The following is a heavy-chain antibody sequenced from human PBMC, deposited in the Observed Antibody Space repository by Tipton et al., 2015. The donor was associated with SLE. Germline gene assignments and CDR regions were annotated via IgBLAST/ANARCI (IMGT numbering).Heavy chain of an antibody. CDR1: GFTFNDYA. V-gene: IGHV3-9*01. CDR2: INWNSDNR. CDR3: AKDIGNSGYLFDY. D-gene: IGHD5-12*01. Sequence: SLRLSCVAFGFTFNDYAMHWVRQAPGRGLEWVSGINWNSDNRGYADSVKGRFTISRDNAKNSLYLQINSLRPEDTALYYCAKDIGNSGYLFDYWGQGALVTVSS. J-gene: IGHJ4*02.